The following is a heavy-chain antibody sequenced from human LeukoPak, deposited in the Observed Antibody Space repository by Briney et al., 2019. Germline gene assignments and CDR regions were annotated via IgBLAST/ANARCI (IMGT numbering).Heavy chain of an antibody. D-gene: IGHD2-21*01. CDR3: ASTKGVISYFDY. V-gene: IGHV4-59*01. CDR1: GASINTYY. CDR2: IYSGST. Sequence: SESLSLTCTVSGASINTYYWSWIRQPPGKPLEWIGYIYSGSTKYDPSLQSRVTISVDTSENQFSLNLSSVTAADTAVYYCASTKGVISYFDYWGQGTLVTVSS. J-gene: IGHJ4*02.